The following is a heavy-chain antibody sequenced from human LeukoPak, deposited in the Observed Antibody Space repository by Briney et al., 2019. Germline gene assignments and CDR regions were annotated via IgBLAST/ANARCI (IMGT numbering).Heavy chain of an antibody. J-gene: IGHJ3*02. CDR2: IYYSGST. D-gene: IGHD3-22*01. CDR1: GGSIRSGDFY. CDR3: ARHLYYYDSSGYYLLTSAFDI. Sequence: SETLSLTCTVSGGSIRSGDFYWSWIRQPPGKGLEWIGYIYYSGSTNYNPSLKSRVTISKDTSKNQFSLKLSSVTAADTAVYYCARHLYYYDSSGYYLLTSAFDIWGQGTMVTVSS. V-gene: IGHV4-30-4*01.